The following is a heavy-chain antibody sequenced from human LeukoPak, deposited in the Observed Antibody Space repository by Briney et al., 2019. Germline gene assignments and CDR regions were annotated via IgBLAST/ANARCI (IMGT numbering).Heavy chain of an antibody. CDR3: ARGDSSGYFFDY. CDR1: GGSISSYY. J-gene: IGHJ4*02. Sequence: SETLSLTCTVSGGSISSYYWSWIRQHPGKGLEWIGYIYYSGSTYYNPSLKSRVTISVDTSKNQFSLKLSSVTAADTAVYYCARGDSSGYFFDYWGQGTLVTVSS. D-gene: IGHD3-22*01. V-gene: IGHV4-59*06. CDR2: IYYSGST.